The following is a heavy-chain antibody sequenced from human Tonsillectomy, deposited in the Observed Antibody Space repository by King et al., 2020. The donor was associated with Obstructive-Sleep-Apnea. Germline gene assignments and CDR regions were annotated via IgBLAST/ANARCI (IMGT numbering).Heavy chain of an antibody. Sequence: VQLQASGPGLVKPSQTLSLTCTVSGGSISSGGYYWSWIRQHPGKGLDWIGYFYYSGSTYYNPSLKSRVTISVDRSKNQLSLKLSSVTVADTAVYYCAREEEGGDYYGSGSWGQGTLVTVSS. CDR2: FYYSGST. V-gene: IGHV4-31*03. J-gene: IGHJ4*02. CDR1: GGSISSGGYY. CDR3: AREEEGGDYYGSGS. D-gene: IGHD3-10*01.